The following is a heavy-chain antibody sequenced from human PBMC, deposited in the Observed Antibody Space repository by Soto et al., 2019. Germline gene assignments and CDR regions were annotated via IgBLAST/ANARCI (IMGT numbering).Heavy chain of an antibody. Sequence: EVQLVESGGGLVQPGGSLRLSCAASGLIFSDYHMDWVRQAPGKGLEWVGRIRRKANSYTTEDAASVKGRSTISRADSKNSLNLQMTSLKSRDTVVYYGAVLGGWFGGGSGMDVWGQGTTVTVS. V-gene: IGHV3-72*01. J-gene: IGHJ6*02. CDR2: IRRKANSYTT. CDR3: AVLGGWFGGGSGMDV. CDR1: GLIFSDYH. D-gene: IGHD6-19*01.